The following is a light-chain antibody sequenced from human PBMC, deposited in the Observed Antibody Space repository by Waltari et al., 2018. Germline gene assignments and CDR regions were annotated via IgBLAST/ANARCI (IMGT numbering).Light chain of an antibody. CDR2: DAS. CDR3: QQRSNWPPQYS. J-gene: IGKJ2*03. CDR1: QTVSKY. V-gene: IGKV3-11*01. Sequence: EIVLTQSPATLSLSPGERTTISCRASQTVSKYLAWYQQKPGQSPRLLIYDASNRATGIPARFSGSGSGTDFTLTISSLEPEDFAVYYCQQRSNWPPQYSFGQGTKLEIK.